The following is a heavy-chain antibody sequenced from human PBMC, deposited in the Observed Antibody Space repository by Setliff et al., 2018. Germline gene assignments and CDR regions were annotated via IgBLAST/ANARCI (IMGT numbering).Heavy chain of an antibody. CDR2: ISSYTGKT. CDR3: SRLVRFCTKTACQRLSGGEF. J-gene: IGHJ4*02. D-gene: IGHD2-8*01. Sequence: ASVKVSCKTSSYTFNDYGIAWVRQAPGQGLEWMGWISSYTGKTYYAEKLQGRVTLTTDTSTSTAYLDLRSLESDDTAVYYCSRLVRFCTKTACQRLSGGEFWGQGTLVTVSS. V-gene: IGHV1-18*01. CDR1: SYTFNDYG.